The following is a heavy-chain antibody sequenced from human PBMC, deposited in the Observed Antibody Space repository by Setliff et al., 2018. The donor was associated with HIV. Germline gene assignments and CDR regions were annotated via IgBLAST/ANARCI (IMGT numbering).Heavy chain of an antibody. CDR2: ITPSGDT. V-gene: IGHV4-34*01. D-gene: IGHD1-1*01. Sequence: SETLSLTCAVYGGSFSGHSWTWIRQPPGKGLEWIGEITPSGDTNYIPSLKSRVTMSLDTPKNQFSLNLNSVTAADTAVYYCSNWNTTVDADSWGQGTLVTVSS. J-gene: IGHJ4*02. CDR1: GGSFSGHS. CDR3: SNWNTTVDADS.